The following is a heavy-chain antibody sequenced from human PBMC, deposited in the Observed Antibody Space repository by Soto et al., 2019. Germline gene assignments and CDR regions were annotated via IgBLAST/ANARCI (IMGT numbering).Heavy chain of an antibody. CDR2: IYSGGYT. CDR3: AGPPGGGGY. Sequence: EVQLVESGGGLIQPGGSLRLSCAVSGFTVSNNYMSWVRQAPGKGLEGVSVIYSGGYTAYGDSVKGRFTISRDNSKNTLDLQMNTPGPAATALYLWAGPPGGGGYWGQGTLVTVSS. CDR1: GFTVSNNY. V-gene: IGHV3-53*01. D-gene: IGHD3-10*01. J-gene: IGHJ4*02.